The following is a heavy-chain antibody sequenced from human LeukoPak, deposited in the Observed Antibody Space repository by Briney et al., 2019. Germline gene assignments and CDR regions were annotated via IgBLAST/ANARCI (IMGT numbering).Heavy chain of an antibody. CDR1: GFTFNSYD. CDR3: AKRSGKILTGYYFDY. J-gene: IGHJ4*02. D-gene: IGHD3-9*01. CDR2: IIGGGTT. V-gene: IGHV3-23*01. Sequence: GGSLRLSCAASGFTFNSYDMGWVRQAPGKGLEWISDIIGGGTTYSADSVKGRFTISRDNSKNTLYLQMNSLRAEDTAVYYCAKRSGKILTGYYFDYWGQGTLVTVSS.